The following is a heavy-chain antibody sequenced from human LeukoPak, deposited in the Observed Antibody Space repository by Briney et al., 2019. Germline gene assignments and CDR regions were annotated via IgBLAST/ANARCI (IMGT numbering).Heavy chain of an antibody. CDR1: GFSFSNYG. Sequence: GGSLRLSCAASGFSFSNYGMNWVRQAPGKGLEWVSGIIGSGGTTYYADSVKGRFTISRDNSKNTLYLQMNSLRAEDTAVYYCAKGTTTKDSSGYYSPGDYYYYMDVWGKGTTVTVSS. V-gene: IGHV3-23*01. D-gene: IGHD3-22*01. J-gene: IGHJ6*03. CDR3: AKGTTTKDSSGYYSPGDYYYYMDV. CDR2: IIGSGGTT.